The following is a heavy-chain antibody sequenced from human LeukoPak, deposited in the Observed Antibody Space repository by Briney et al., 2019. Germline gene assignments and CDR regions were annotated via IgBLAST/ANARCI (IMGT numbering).Heavy chain of an antibody. CDR2: IYRSGTT. D-gene: IGHD3-22*01. J-gene: IGHJ4*01. CDR3: ALLGSSALDY. V-gene: IGHV4-4*07. CDR1: GDSIGTYY. Sequence: SETLSLTCTVSGDSIGTYYYNWIRQPAGKGLEWIGRIYRSGTTYYNPSLKSRPTMSVDTSKNQFSLKLRSVTAADTALYFCALLGSSALDYWGHGTLVTVSS.